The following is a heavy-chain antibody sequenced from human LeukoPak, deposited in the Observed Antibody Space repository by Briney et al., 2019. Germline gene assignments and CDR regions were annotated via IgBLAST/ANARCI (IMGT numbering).Heavy chain of an antibody. CDR3: ARDYYDSSGYYPFDY. V-gene: IGHV3-48*03. CDR1: GFTFRSYE. CDR2: ISSSGSTI. D-gene: IGHD3-22*01. Sequence: GGSLRLSXAASGFTFRSYEMNWVRQAPGKGLEWVSYISSSGSTIYYADSVKGRFTISRDNAKNSLYLQMNSLRAEDTAVYYCARDYYDSSGYYPFDYWGQGTLVTVSS. J-gene: IGHJ4*02.